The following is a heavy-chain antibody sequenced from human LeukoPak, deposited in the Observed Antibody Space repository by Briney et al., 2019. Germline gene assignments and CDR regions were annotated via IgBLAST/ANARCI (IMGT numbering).Heavy chain of an antibody. CDR3: AKDRGVRGAAFDY. J-gene: IGHJ4*02. D-gene: IGHD3-10*01. CDR2: ISGSGGST. V-gene: IGHV3-23*01. CDR1: GFTFSSYA. Sequence: GGSLRLSCAASGFTFSSYAMSWVRQAPGKGLEWVSAISGSGGSTYYADSVKGWFTISRDNSKNTLYLQMNSLRAEDTAVYYCAKDRGVRGAAFDYWGQGTLVTVSS.